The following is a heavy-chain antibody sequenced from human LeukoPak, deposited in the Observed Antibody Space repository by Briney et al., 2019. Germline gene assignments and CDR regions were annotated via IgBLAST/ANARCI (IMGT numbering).Heavy chain of an antibody. J-gene: IGHJ4*02. Sequence: SETLSLTCTVSGGSISSSSYYWGWIRQPPGKGLEWVGSIYYSGSTYYNPSLKSRVTISVDTSKNQFSLKLSSVTAADTAVYYCASTRWGITGTTGPGWGQGTLVTVSS. CDR1: GGSISSSSYY. CDR2: IYYSGST. V-gene: IGHV4-39*01. D-gene: IGHD1-7*01. CDR3: ASTRWGITGTTGPG.